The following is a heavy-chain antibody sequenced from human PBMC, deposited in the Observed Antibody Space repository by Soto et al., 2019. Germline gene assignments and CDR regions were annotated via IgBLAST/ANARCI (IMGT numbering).Heavy chain of an antibody. Sequence: LSLTCTVSGASISSGGYYSWIRQHPGKDLEWIGYIYYSGTTYYNPSLKSRVSITIDTSNNQFSLKLSSVTAADTAVYYCARDWRHNWDAGGYYYYAMDVWGQGTTVTVFS. D-gene: IGHD1-1*01. J-gene: IGHJ6*02. V-gene: IGHV4-31*03. CDR2: IYYSGTT. CDR3: ARDWRHNWDAGGYYYYAMDV. CDR1: GASISSGGYY.